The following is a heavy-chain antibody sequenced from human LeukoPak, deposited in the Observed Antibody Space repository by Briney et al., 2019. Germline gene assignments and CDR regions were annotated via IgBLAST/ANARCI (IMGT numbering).Heavy chain of an antibody. CDR2: VYSDGNT. J-gene: IGHJ1*01. V-gene: IGHV3-53*01. D-gene: IGHD2-15*01. CDR3: ARAQDYCSGSTCYGYFQY. CDR1: GFTVISSH. Sequence: QTGGSLRLSCAASGFTVISSHMSWVRQAPGKGLEWVSLVYSDGNTHYAASVKGRFTISSDNSKNTLYLQMNSLKAEDTAIYYCARAQDYCSGSTCYGYFQYWGQGTLVTVSS.